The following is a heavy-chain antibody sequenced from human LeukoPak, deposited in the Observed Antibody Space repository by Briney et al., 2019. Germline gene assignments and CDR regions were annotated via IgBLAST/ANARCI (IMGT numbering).Heavy chain of an antibody. CDR3: AKAAAAIAAAEEYYFDY. D-gene: IGHD6-13*01. Sequence: GGSLRLSCAASGFTFSSYAMSWVRQVPGKGLEWVSAISGSGGSTYYADSVKGRFTISRDNSKNTLYLQMNSLRAEDTAVYYCAKAAAAIAAAEEYYFDYWGQGTLVTVSS. J-gene: IGHJ4*02. CDR2: ISGSGGST. CDR1: GFTFSSYA. V-gene: IGHV3-23*01.